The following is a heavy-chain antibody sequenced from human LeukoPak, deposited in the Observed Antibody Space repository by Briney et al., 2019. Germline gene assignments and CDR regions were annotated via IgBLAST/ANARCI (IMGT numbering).Heavy chain of an antibody. Sequence: GGSLRLSCAASGFTFSSYSFNWVRQAPGKGLEWVSSINTVASYIYYADSVRGRFTISRDNAENSLWLQMNGLRAEDSAVYYCARLRRNSDRSGFYYYYDNWGQGTLVTVSS. CDR2: INTVASYI. CDR3: ARLRRNSDRSGFYYYYDN. V-gene: IGHV3-21*01. CDR1: GFTFSSYS. J-gene: IGHJ4*02. D-gene: IGHD3-22*01.